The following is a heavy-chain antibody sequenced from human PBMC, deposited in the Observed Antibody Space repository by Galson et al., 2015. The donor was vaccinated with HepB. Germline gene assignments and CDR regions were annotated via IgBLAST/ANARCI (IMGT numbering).Heavy chain of an antibody. CDR1: GFTFSSYG. CDR2: IGTGSKTI. J-gene: IGHJ4*02. Sequence: SLRLSCATSGFTFSSYGMNWVRQAPGKGREWVSYIGTGSKTIYYADSVKGRFTISRDNAKNSLFLQVNSLRVEDTAVYYCARDRWATAGRNFDYWGQGTLVTVSS. CDR3: ARDRWATAGRNFDY. D-gene: IGHD5-18*01. V-gene: IGHV3-48*01.